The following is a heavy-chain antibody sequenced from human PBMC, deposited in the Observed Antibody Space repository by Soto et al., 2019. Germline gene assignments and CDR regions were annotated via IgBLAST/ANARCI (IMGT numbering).Heavy chain of an antibody. CDR1: GYTFTGYY. CDR2: INPNSGGT. CDR3: ARDLERSDCSSTSCYRSVWFDP. J-gene: IGHJ5*02. D-gene: IGHD2-2*01. V-gene: IGHV1-2*04. Sequence: VASVKVSCKASGYTFTGYYMHWVRQAPGQGLEWMGWINPNSGGTNYAQKFQGWVTMTRDTSISTAYMELSRLRSDDTAVYYCARDLERSDCSSTSCYRSVWFDPWGQGTLVTVSS.